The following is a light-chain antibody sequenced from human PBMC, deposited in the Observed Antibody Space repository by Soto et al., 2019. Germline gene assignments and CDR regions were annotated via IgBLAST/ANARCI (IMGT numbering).Light chain of an antibody. CDR3: QQSNSTHT. CDR2: AAS. J-gene: IGKJ2*01. Sequence: DIQMTQSPSSLSASVGDRVTITCRASQSISSYLNWYQQKRGKAPKLLIYAASRMKSGVPSRFSGSGSRTDFTPTISSLHPEDFATYYFQQSNSTHTFGQGTKLEI. CDR1: QSISSY. V-gene: IGKV1-39*01.